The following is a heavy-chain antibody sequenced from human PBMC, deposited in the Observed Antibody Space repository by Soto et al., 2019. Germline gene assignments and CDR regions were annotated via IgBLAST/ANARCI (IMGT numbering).Heavy chain of an antibody. CDR2: ISYSGNT. V-gene: IGHV4-59*01. Sequence: SETLSLTCTVSGGSISNFYWSWIRQPPGKGLEWIGYISYSGNTNYNPSLKSRVSISVDTSKNQLSLNLTSVTAADTAVYYCARAPMVLSRSYFDSWGQGTQVTVSS. CDR3: ARAPMVLSRSYFDS. J-gene: IGHJ4*02. D-gene: IGHD2-8*01. CDR1: GGSISNFY.